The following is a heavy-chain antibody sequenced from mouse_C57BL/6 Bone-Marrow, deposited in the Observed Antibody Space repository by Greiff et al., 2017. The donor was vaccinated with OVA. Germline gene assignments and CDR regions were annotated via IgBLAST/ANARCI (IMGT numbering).Heavy chain of an antibody. J-gene: IGHJ2*01. Sequence: VQLQQSGAELVMPGASVKLSCKASGYTFTSYWMHWVKRRPGQGLEWIGEIDPSDSYTNYNQKFKGKSTLTVDKSSSTAYMQLSSLTSEDSAVYYCARDYYGSSWDWGQGTTLTVSS. CDR2: IDPSDSYT. CDR1: GYTFTSYW. CDR3: ARDYYGSSWD. D-gene: IGHD1-1*01. V-gene: IGHV1-69*01.